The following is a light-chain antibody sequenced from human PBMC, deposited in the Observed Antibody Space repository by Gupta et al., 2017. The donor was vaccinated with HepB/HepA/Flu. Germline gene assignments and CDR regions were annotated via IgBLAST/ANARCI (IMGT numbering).Light chain of an antibody. Sequence: QSVVTQPPSASGPPGHRVAISCSGSSSNIATNYGYWDQQFPGTAPTHRTYANNQRPSGVPDRFSGSKSGTSAFPGISGLRSEDEATDYCATWDDSLSGRVFGGGTKLTVL. CDR1: SSNIATNY. CDR2: ANN. CDR3: ATWDDSLSGRV. V-gene: IGLV1-47*01. J-gene: IGLJ3*02.